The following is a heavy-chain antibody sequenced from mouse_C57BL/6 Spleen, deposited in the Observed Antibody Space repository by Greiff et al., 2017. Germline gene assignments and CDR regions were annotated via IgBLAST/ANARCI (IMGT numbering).Heavy chain of an antibody. CDR1: GYSFTDYN. D-gene: IGHD1-1*01. V-gene: IGHV1-39*01. Sequence: EVQLQQSGPELVKPGASVKISCKASGYSFTDYNMNWVKQSNGKSLEWIGVINPNYGTTSYNQKFKGKATLTVDQSSSTAYMQLNSLTSEDSAVYYCARTRITTVVADWYFDVWGTGTTVTVSS. CDR3: ARTRITTVVADWYFDV. J-gene: IGHJ1*03. CDR2: INPNYGTT.